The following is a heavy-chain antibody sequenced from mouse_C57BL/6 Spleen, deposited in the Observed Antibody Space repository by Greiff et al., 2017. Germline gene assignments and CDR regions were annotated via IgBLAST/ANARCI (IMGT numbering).Heavy chain of an antibody. D-gene: IGHD1-1*01. CDR2: ISSGSSTI. Sequence: DVQLVESGGGLVKPGGSLKLSCAASGFTFSDYGMHWVRQAPEKGLEWVAYISSGSSTIYYADTVKGRFTISRDNAKNTLFLQMTSLRSEDTALYYCARGSSYWYFDVWGTGTTVTVSS. CDR1: GFTFSDYG. CDR3: ARGSSYWYFDV. V-gene: IGHV5-17*01. J-gene: IGHJ1*03.